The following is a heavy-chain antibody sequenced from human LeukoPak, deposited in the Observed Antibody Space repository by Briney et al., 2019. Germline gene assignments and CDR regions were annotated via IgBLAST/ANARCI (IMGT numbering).Heavy chain of an antibody. D-gene: IGHD6-13*01. CDR3: ARVEQQLVRGDYFDY. V-gene: IGHV3-64D*09. CDR1: GFPFSSYA. J-gene: IGHJ4*02. CDR2: ISDSGGST. Sequence: GGSLRLSCSASGFPFSSYAMHWVRQAPGKGLEYVSAISDSGGSTYYADSVKGRFTISRDNSKNTLYLQMSSLRAEDTAVYYCARVEQQLVRGDYFDYWGQGTLVTVSS.